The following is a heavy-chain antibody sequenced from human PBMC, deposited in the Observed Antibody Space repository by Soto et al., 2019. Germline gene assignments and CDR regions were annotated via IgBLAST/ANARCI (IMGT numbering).Heavy chain of an antibody. D-gene: IGHD6-19*01. Sequence: QVTLKESGPVLVKPTETLTLRCTVSGLSITDSEMGVCWIRQPPGQPLVWLAHIDSIGEKSYRTFLKSRLAISKDTSKSQIVLTMPNMDPADTATYYCARRQLAVAVSPWFDPWGQGIPVTVSS. J-gene: IGHJ5*02. CDR3: ARRQLAVAVSPWFDP. CDR2: IDSIGEK. CDR1: GLSITDSEMG. V-gene: IGHV2-26*01.